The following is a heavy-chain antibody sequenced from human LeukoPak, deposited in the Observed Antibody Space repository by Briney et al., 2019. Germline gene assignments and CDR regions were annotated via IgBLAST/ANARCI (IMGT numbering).Heavy chain of an antibody. CDR2: IYSSGTT. CDR3: ARGDSAYDPPDF. V-gene: IGHV4-59*01. D-gene: IGHD5-12*01. Sequence: SETLSLTCTVSGGSISTYYWNWIRQPPGKGLEWIGDIYSSGTTRYNPSLKSRVTISVDTSKNQFSLRVTSVTAADTAIYYCARGDSAYDPPDFWGQGTLVTVSS. CDR1: GGSISTYY. J-gene: IGHJ4*02.